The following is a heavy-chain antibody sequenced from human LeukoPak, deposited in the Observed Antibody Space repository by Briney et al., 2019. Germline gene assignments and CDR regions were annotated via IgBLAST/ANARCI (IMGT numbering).Heavy chain of an antibody. V-gene: IGHV4-39*07. CDR2: INHSGST. CDR3: ARGPSGDSIAAAGTTLDAFDI. Sequence: SETLSLTCTVSGGSISSSSYYWSWIRQPPGKGLEWIGEINHSGSTNYNPSLKSRVTISVDTSKNQFSLKLSSVTAADTAVYYCARGPSGDSIAAAGTTLDAFDIWGQGTMVTVSS. D-gene: IGHD6-13*01. J-gene: IGHJ3*02. CDR1: GGSISSSSYY.